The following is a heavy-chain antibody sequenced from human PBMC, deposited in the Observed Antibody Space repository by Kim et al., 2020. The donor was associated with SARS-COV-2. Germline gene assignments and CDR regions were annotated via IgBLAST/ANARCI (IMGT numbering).Heavy chain of an antibody. Sequence: GGSLRLSCAASGFTFSSCAIHWVRQAPGKGLEWVAVISCDGSNKNYADSVKGRFTISRDNSKNTLYLQMNSLRAEDTALYYCARDPWSCVRGRTYSYYGMDVWVQASTVTVSS. D-gene: IGHD3-10*02. CDR2: ISCDGSNK. CDR1: GFTFSSCA. J-gene: IGHJ6*02. V-gene: IGHV3-30-3*01. CDR3: ARDPWSCVRGRTYSYYGMDV.